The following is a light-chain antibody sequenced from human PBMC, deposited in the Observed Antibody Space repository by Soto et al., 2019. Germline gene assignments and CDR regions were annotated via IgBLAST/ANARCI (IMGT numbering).Light chain of an antibody. CDR3: CAYVGARSYV. CDR2: EGT. Sequence: QSALTQPASVSGSPGQSITISCTGTNNLVSWYQQHPGKAPKVVVYEGTKRPSGVSNRFSGSNSGGTASLTISGLQPKDEASYFCCAYVGARSYVFGPGTKVTVL. J-gene: IGLJ1*01. CDR1: NNL. V-gene: IGLV2-23*01.